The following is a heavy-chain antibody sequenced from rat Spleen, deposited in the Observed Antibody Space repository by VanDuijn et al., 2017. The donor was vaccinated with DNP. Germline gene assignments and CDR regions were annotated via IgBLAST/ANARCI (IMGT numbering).Heavy chain of an antibody. CDR2: ITSSGGST. V-gene: IGHV5-31*01. CDR1: XFTXXNYX. D-gene: IGHD1-8*01. Sequence: EVKLVESGGDLVXXGRXXKLSCVXXXFTXXNYXXXWIXXXPGXGLEWVSSITSSGGSTYYPDSVKGRFTISRDNATNTLYLQMNSLRSEDTASYYCVRDSRDYGSYADYFDYWGQGVMVTVSS. J-gene: IGHJ2*01. CDR3: VRDSRDYGSYADYFDY.